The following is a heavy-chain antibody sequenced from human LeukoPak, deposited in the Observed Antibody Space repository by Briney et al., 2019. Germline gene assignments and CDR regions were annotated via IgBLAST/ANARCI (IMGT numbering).Heavy chain of an antibody. V-gene: IGHV1-2*02. CDR1: GYTYTGYY. CDR3: ARADGDSAGY. J-gene: IGHJ4*02. Sequence: ASVKLSCRASGYTYTGYYMHWVRQAPGQGLEWMGWINPNSGCTNYAAKFRGRVTMTRDTSISTAYMELSRLRSDDTSVYYCARADGDSAGYWSQGTLVTVSS. D-gene: IGHD6-19*01. CDR2: INPNSGCT.